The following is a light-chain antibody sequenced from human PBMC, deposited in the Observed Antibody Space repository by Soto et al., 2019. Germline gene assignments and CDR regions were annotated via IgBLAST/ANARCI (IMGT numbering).Light chain of an antibody. J-gene: IGKJ4*01. CDR2: AAS. V-gene: IGKV1-39*01. Sequence: DLQMTQSPSSLSASVGDRVTVTCRASQSIGSHLNWYQQKPGKAPNLLIYAASGLQSGVPSRFSGSGSGTDFTLTISSLQPEDVATYYCHQSYSFPLTFGGGTKVEIK. CDR1: QSIGSH. CDR3: HQSYSFPLT.